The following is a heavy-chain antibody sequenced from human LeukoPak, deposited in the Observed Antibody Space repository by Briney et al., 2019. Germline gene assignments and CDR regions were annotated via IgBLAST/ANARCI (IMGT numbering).Heavy chain of an antibody. CDR2: MNPNSGNT. V-gene: IGHV1-8*03. CDR3: ARGPRVAASPFDY. Sequence: ASVKVSCKASGYIFTSYDINWVRQATGQGLEWMGWMNPNSGNTGYAQKFQGRVTITRNTSISTAYMELSSLRSEDTAVYYCARGPRVAASPFDYWGQGTLVTVSS. CDR1: GYIFTSYD. J-gene: IGHJ4*02. D-gene: IGHD2-15*01.